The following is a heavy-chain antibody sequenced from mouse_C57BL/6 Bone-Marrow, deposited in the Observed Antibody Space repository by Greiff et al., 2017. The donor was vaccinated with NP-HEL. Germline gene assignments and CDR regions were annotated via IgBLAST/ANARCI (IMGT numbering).Heavy chain of an antibody. Sequence: VQLKESGGGLVQPGGSLSLSCAASGFTFTDYYMSWVRQPPGKALEWLGFIRNKANGYTTEYSASVKGRFTISRDNSQSILYLQMNALRAEDSATYYCARYIYGNYGYFDVWGTGTTVTVSS. CDR3: ARYIYGNYGYFDV. D-gene: IGHD2-1*01. V-gene: IGHV7-3*01. CDR1: GFTFTDYY. CDR2: IRNKANGYTT. J-gene: IGHJ1*03.